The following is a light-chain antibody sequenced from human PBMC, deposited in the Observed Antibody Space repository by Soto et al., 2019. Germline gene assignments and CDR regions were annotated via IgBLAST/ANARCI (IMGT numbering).Light chain of an antibody. CDR3: QQHSNWPPWT. CDR1: QSVSSY. J-gene: IGKJ1*01. V-gene: IGKV3-11*01. CDR2: DAS. Sequence: EIVLTQSPATLSLSPGDRATLSCRASQSVSSYLAWYQQKPGQAPRLLIYDASNRATGIPARISGSGSGTDFTLTISSLEPDEFAVYYCQQHSNWPPWTFGQGTKVEIK.